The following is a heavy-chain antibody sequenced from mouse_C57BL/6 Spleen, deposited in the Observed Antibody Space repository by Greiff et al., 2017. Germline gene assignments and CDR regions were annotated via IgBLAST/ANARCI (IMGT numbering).Heavy chain of an antibody. J-gene: IGHJ2*01. D-gene: IGHD1-1*01. Sequence: EVKLMESGGGLVKPGGSLKLSCAASGFTFSSYAMSWVRQTPEKRLEWVATISDGGSYTYYPDNVKGRFTISRDNAKNNLYLQMSHLKSEDTAMYYCARAVYYGSSWYFDYWGQGTTLTVSS. CDR1: GFTFSSYA. CDR2: ISDGGSYT. V-gene: IGHV5-4*03. CDR3: ARAVYYGSSWYFDY.